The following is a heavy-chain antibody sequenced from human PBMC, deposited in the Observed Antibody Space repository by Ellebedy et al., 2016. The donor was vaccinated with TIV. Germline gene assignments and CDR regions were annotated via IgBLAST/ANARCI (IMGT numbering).Heavy chain of an antibody. V-gene: IGHV3-48*02. Sequence: GESLKISCAASGFTFSSYSMNWVRQAPGKGLEWVSYIDTSSSTIYYADSVKGRFTIYRDNAKNSLYLQINSLREEDTAVYYCARGRGTMFGVVTHYWYFDLWGRGTLVHVSS. CDR3: ARGRGTMFGVVTHYWYFDL. J-gene: IGHJ2*01. CDR1: GFTFSSYS. CDR2: IDTSSSTI. D-gene: IGHD3-3*01.